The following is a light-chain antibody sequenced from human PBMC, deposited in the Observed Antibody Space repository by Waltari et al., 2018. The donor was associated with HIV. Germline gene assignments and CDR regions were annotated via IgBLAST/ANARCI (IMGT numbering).Light chain of an antibody. V-gene: IGLV3-25*03. Sequence: SYELTQTPSVSVSPGQTARLTCSGDALPKQYAYWYHQKPGQAPVLVIYKDTERPSGIPERFSGSSSGTTVTLTISGVQAEDEADYYCQSADSSGTWVFGGGTKLTVL. CDR1: ALPKQY. CDR2: KDT. J-gene: IGLJ3*02. CDR3: QSADSSGTWV.